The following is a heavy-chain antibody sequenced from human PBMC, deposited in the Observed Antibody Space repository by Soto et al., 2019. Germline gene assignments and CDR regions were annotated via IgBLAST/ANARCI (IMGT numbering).Heavy chain of an antibody. J-gene: IGHJ4*02. D-gene: IGHD6-13*01. Sequence: EVRLLESGGGLVQPGGSLRLSCAASGFTFSSYAMSWVRQAPGKGLEWVSAISGSGGSTYYADSVKGRFTISRDNSKNTLYLQMNSLRAEDTAVYYCAKDQSSSSWFDYWGQGTLVTVSS. CDR1: GFTFSSYA. CDR3: AKDQSSSSWFDY. CDR2: ISGSGGST. V-gene: IGHV3-23*01.